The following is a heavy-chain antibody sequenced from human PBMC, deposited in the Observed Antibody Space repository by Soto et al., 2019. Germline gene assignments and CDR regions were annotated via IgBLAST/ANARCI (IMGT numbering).Heavy chain of an antibody. D-gene: IGHD2-15*01. CDR2: ISGSGGST. J-gene: IGHJ6*02. Sequence: GGSLRLSCAASGFTFSSYAMSWVRQAPGKGLEWVSAISGSGGSTYYADSVKGRFTISRDNSKNTLYLQMNSLRAEDTAVYYCAKARATQHGGYYYYYGMDVWGQGTTVTVSS. CDR1: GFTFSSYA. V-gene: IGHV3-23*01. CDR3: AKARATQHGGYYYYYGMDV.